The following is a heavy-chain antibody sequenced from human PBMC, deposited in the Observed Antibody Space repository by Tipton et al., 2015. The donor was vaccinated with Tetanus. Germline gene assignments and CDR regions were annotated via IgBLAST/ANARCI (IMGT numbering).Heavy chain of an antibody. CDR1: GGSISTRNYF. V-gene: IGHV4-30-2*01. J-gene: IGHJ6*02. D-gene: IGHD2-2*01. Sequence: TLSLTCTVSGGSISTRNYFWGWIRQRPGKGLEWIGYIFHSGSTSYNPSLKSRVTISLDRSKNQFSLSLRSVTAADTAVYFCSRALGSTDPQQPGVYFFYYYGTDVWGHGTTVTVSS. CDR3: SRALGSTDPQQPGVYFFYYYGTDV. CDR2: IFHSGST.